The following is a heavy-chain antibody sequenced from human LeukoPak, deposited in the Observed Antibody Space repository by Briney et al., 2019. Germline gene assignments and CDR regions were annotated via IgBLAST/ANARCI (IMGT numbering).Heavy chain of an antibody. V-gene: IGHV1-69*13. Sequence: SVKVSCKATGGTFSSYAISWVRQAPGQGLEWMGGIIPIFGTANYAQKFQGRVTITADESTSTAYMELSSLRSEDTAVYYCASQSHHCSSTSCYMDVWGKGTTVTVSS. CDR3: ASQSHHCSSTSCYMDV. CDR1: GGTFSSYA. D-gene: IGHD2-2*01. CDR2: IIPIFGTA. J-gene: IGHJ6*03.